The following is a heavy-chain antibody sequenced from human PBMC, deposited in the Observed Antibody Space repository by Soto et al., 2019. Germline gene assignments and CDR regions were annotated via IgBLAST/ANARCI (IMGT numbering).Heavy chain of an antibody. CDR1: GLTFSSYG. J-gene: IGHJ6*02. Sequence: PGGSLRLSCAVSGLTFSSYGMHWFRQAPGKGLEWVAVISYDGRNKYYADSVKGRFTISRDKSKHTLYLQMNSLRAQDTAVYYCAKDLRSSFRYYYYYYGMDVWGQGTTVTVSS. V-gene: IGHV3-30*18. D-gene: IGHD6-6*01. CDR2: ISYDGRNK. CDR3: AKDLRSSFRYYYYYYGMDV.